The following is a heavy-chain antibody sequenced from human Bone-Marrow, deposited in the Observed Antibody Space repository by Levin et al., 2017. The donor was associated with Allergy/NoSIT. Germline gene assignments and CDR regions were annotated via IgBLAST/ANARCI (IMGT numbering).Heavy chain of an antibody. D-gene: IGHD6-19*01. J-gene: IGHJ4*02. CDR3: ARDQTRGSGRFDY. V-gene: IGHV3-33*01. Sequence: GGSLRLSCAASGFTFSSYGMHWVRQAPGKGLEWVAVIWYDGSNKYYADSVKGRFTISRDNSKNTLYLQMNSLRAEDTAVYYCARDQTRGSGRFDYWGQGTLVTVSS. CDR1: GFTFSSYG. CDR2: IWYDGSNK.